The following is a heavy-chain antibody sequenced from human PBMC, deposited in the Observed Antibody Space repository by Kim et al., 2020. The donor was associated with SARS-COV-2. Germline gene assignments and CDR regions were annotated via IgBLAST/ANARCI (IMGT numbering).Heavy chain of an antibody. V-gene: IGHV3-7*01. CDR3: GSDYSD. CDR2: KEERSGN. D-gene: IGHD6-13*01. Sequence: KEERSGNYYVDSVKSRVTITRDNAKNSLYLQINSLRVEDTATYFCGSDYSDWGQGTLVTVSS. J-gene: IGHJ4*02.